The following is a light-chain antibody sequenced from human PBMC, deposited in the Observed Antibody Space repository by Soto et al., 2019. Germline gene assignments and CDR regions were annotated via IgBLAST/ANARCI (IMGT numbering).Light chain of an antibody. J-gene: IGKJ5*01. CDR3: EPRHT. V-gene: IGKV3-11*01. CDR2: DAS. CDR1: QSVSSY. Sequence: EFVLTQSTATLSLSPGKRATLSCRASQSVSSYVAWYQQKPGQAPRLVIYDASNRATGVPPRFTGSGSGTDFHHTNKRQEPAEVAVDYCEPRHTFGQGTRQEI.